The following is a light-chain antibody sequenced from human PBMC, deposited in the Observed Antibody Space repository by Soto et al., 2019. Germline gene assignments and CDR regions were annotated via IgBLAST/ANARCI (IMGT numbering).Light chain of an antibody. CDR3: GTWDSSLSAKV. Sequence: QSVLTQPPSVSAAPGQKVTISCSGSSSNIGNNYVSWYQQLPGTAPKLLIYDNNKRPSGIPDRFSGSKSGTSATLGITGLQTGDEADYYCGTWDSSLSAKVFGTGTKVNVL. CDR1: SSNIGNNY. CDR2: DNN. V-gene: IGLV1-51*01. J-gene: IGLJ1*01.